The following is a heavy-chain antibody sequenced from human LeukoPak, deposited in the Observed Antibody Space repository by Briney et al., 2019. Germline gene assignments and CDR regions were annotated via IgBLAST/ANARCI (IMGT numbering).Heavy chain of an antibody. CDR2: ISYDGSNK. J-gene: IGHJ4*02. CDR3: AVNMATSFDY. D-gene: IGHD5-24*01. Sequence: PGRSLRLSCAASGFTFSSYGMHWVRQAPGKGLEWVAVISYDGSNKYYADSVKGRFTISRDNSKNTLYLQMNSLRAEDTAVYYCAVNMATSFDYWGQGTLVTVSS. V-gene: IGHV3-30*03. CDR1: GFTFSSYG.